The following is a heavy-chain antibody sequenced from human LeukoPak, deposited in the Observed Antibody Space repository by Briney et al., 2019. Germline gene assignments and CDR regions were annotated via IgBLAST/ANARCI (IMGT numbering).Heavy chain of an antibody. V-gene: IGHV4-39*07. D-gene: IGHD6-19*01. CDR3: ARDPSVAGGVYFDF. Sequence: SETLSLTCSVSDDSISRSSYYWGWIRPPPGKGLEWIGTFYYSGFTYYNPSIKNRVTISVDTTKNTFSLKLSTVTAADTAVYYCARDPSVAGGVYFDFWGQGTLVTVSS. J-gene: IGHJ4*02. CDR2: FYYSGFT. CDR1: DDSISRSSYY.